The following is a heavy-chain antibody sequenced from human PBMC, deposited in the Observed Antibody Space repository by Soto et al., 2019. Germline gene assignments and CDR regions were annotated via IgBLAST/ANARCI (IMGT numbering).Heavy chain of an antibody. CDR2: IFDAATT. CDR3: ARDRRGRAEGVIYYYGMEV. D-gene: IGHD3-10*01. V-gene: IGHV4-61*01. CDR1: GESVGRGTNY. J-gene: IGHJ6*02. Sequence: QVQLQESGPGLMKPSGTLSLICSVSGESVGRGTNYWSWVRQAPGRGLEWIGYIFDAATTNYNPSFESRVSISLDAAKNQVSLKLTSVTAADTAIYYCARDRRGRAEGVIYYYGMEVWGQGTSVTVSS.